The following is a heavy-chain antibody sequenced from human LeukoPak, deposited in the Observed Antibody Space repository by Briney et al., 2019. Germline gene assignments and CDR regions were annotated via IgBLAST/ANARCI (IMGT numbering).Heavy chain of an antibody. V-gene: IGHV1-2*02. CDR2: INPNSGGT. D-gene: IGHD2-2*01. CDR3: ARDLGYYQLLRFPDY. J-gene: IGHJ4*02. CDR1: GYTFTGYY. Sequence: GASVKVSCKASGYTFTGYYMHWVRQAPGQGLEWMGWINPNSGGTNYAQKFQGRVTMTRDTSISTAYMELSRLRSDDTAVYYCARDLGYYQLLRFPDYRGQGTLVTVSS.